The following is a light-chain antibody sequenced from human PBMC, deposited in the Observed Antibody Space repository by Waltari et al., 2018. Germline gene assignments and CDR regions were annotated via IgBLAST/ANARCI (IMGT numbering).Light chain of an antibody. V-gene: IGLV2-23*02. J-gene: IGLJ1*01. CDR2: DVS. Sequence: QSALTQPASVSGSPGQSITISCTGTSRDVGGYNYVSWYQQHPGKAPKLMIYDVSKRPSGVSNRFSGSKSGNTASLTISGLQAEDEADYYCCSYAGSSTFVLGTGTKVTVL. CDR3: CSYAGSSTFV. CDR1: SRDVGGYNY.